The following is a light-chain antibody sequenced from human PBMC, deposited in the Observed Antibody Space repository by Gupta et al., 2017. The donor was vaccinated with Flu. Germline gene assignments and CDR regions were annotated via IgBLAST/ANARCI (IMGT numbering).Light chain of an antibody. V-gene: IGKV1-12*01. CDR1: SDLGSW. CDR2: SAA. CDR3: QQADSFPRT. Sequence: EIQMTQSPSSVSASVGDRVTITCRASSDLGSWLAWYQQKPGRAPKLLVFSAATLQSGVPSRFSGSGSGTDFTLTISSLQPEDFATYYCQQADSFPRTFGQGTKLEIK. J-gene: IGKJ2*01.